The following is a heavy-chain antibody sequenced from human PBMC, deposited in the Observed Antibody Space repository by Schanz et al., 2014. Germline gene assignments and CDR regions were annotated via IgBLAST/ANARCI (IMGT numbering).Heavy chain of an antibody. Sequence: DVQVVESGGDLVQPGGSLRLSCAASGFTFRNNWMHWFRQGPGKGLSWVSRIDGEGGDTRYADSVKGRFTVFRDNARKIVCLQMNSLRVDDTCVYYCGRDERISSGVWFDPWGQGTLVTVSS. CDR2: IDGEGGDT. V-gene: IGHV3-74*01. D-gene: IGHD6-19*01. J-gene: IGHJ5*02. CDR1: GFTFRNNW. CDR3: GRDERISSGVWFDP.